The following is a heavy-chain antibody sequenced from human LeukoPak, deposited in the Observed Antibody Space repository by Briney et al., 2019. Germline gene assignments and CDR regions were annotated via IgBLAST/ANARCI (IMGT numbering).Heavy chain of an antibody. CDR1: GFTFSSYS. CDR2: ISSSSSTI. V-gene: IGHV3-48*01. J-gene: IGHJ4*02. Sequence: GGSLRLSCAASGFTFSSYSMKWVRQAPGKGLQWVSYISSSSSTIYYADSVKGRFTISRDNAKNSLYLQMNSLRAEDTAVYYCARDYDFWSGYFDYWGQGTLVTVSS. CDR3: ARDYDFWSGYFDY. D-gene: IGHD3-3*01.